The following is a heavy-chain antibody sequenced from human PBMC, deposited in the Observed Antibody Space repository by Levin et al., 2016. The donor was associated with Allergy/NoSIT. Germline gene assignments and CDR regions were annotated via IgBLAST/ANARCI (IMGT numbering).Heavy chain of an antibody. Sequence: GESLKISCVASEFTFSDCDMGWVRQAPGKGLEWVSGISRDGTGTYYAESVRGRLAISRDNSEKTLYLHMNSLRADDTAIYYCAKDSSRWFGHLVNYFDSWGQGALVTVSS. CDR2: ISRDGTGT. D-gene: IGHD3-10*01. J-gene: IGHJ4*02. CDR1: EFTFSDCD. CDR3: AKDSSRWFGHLVNYFDS. V-gene: IGHV3-23*01.